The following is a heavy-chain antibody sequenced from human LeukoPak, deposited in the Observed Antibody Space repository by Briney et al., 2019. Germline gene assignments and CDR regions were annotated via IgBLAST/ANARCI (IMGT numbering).Heavy chain of an antibody. J-gene: IGHJ4*02. CDR2: INHSGST. Sequence: SETLSLTCAVYGGSFSGYYWSWIRQPPGKGLEWIGEINHSGSTNYNPSLKSRVTISVDTSKNQVFLKLNSVTAADTAMYYCARDGGSDQYYFDNWGQGTLVTVSS. CDR3: ARDGGSDQYYFDN. V-gene: IGHV4-34*01. D-gene: IGHD6-19*01. CDR1: GGSFSGYY.